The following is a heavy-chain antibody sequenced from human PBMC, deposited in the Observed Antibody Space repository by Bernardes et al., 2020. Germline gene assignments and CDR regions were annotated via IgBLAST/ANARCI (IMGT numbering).Heavy chain of an antibody. CDR2: INPNSGGT. D-gene: IGHD6-13*01. J-gene: IGHJ2*01. CDR3: ARERIAAAGTIFWYFDL. V-gene: IGHV1-2*06. Sequence: ASVKVSCKASGYTFTGYYMHWVRQAPGQGLEWMGRINPNSGGTNYAQKFQGRVTMTRDTSISTAYMELSRLRSDDTAVYYCARERIAAAGTIFWYFDLWGRGTLVTVSS. CDR1: GYTFTGYY.